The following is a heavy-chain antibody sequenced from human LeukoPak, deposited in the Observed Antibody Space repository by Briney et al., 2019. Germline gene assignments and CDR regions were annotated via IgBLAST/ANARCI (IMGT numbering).Heavy chain of an antibody. CDR3: AKALPAYCGGDCYLDY. D-gene: IGHD2-21*02. Sequence: PGGSLRLSCAASGFTFSSYAMSWVRQAPGKGLEWVSAISGSGGSTYYADSVKGRLTISRDNSKNTLYLQMNSLRAEGTAVYYCAKALPAYCGGDCYLDYWGQGTLVTVSS. CDR2: ISGSGGST. V-gene: IGHV3-23*01. CDR1: GFTFSSYA. J-gene: IGHJ4*02.